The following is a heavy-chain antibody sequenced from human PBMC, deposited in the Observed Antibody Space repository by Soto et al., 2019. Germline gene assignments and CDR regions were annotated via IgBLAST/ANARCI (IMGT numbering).Heavy chain of an antibody. CDR3: ARGGDIVVVVAATFAGNWFDP. J-gene: IGHJ5*02. CDR1: GGSISSSNW. Sequence: SETLSLTCAVSGGSISSSNWWSWVRQPPGKGLEWIGEIYHSGSTNYNPSLKSRVTISVDKSKNQFSLKLSSVTAADTAVYYCARGGDIVVVVAATFAGNWFDPWGQGTLVTVSS. D-gene: IGHD2-15*01. CDR2: IYHSGST. V-gene: IGHV4-4*02.